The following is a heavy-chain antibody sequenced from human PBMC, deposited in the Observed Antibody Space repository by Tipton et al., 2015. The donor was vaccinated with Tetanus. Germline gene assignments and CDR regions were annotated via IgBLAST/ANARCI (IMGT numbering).Heavy chain of an antibody. CDR2: IFPADSDT. CDR1: GYNFNLYW. Sequence: QLVQSGAEVKKPGESLKISCQGSGYNFNLYWIAWVRQMPGKGLEWMGIIFPADSDTKYSPSFQGQVTFSADTSISTAYLQWSSLKPSDTAIYYCARRGSIGARLNWFDSWGQGTPVTVSS. CDR3: ARRGSIGARLNWFDS. V-gene: IGHV5-51*01. J-gene: IGHJ5*01. D-gene: IGHD6-6*01.